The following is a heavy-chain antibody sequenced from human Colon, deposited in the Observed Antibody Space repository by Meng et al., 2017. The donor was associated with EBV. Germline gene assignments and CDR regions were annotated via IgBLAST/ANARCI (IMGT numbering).Heavy chain of an antibody. CDR3: ARRGPSGNFSP. D-gene: IGHD3-10*01. Sequence: QVHLQKWGEGLLKPSETLSRSCAVYGGSFRDYYWTWIRHPPGKGLEWIGEIDHRGNTKYNPSLKSRVTISLDTSKKQFSLKVSSVTAADSAVYYCARRGPSGNFSPWSQGALVTVSS. CDR1: GGSFRDYY. CDR2: IDHRGNT. V-gene: IGHV4-34*01. J-gene: IGHJ5*02.